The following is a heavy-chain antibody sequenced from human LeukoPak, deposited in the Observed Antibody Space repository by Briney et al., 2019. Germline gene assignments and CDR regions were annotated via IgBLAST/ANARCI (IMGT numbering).Heavy chain of an antibody. V-gene: IGHV1-2*02. Sequence: ASVKVSCKASGYTFTAYYMHWVRQAPGQGLEWMGWINPNSGGTNCAQKFQGRVTMTRDTSISTAYMELSRLTSDDTAVYYCARDRYCSGGSCYRWFDPWGQGTLVTVSS. CDR2: INPNSGGT. D-gene: IGHD2-15*01. CDR1: GYTFTAYY. J-gene: IGHJ5*02. CDR3: ARDRYCSGGSCYRWFDP.